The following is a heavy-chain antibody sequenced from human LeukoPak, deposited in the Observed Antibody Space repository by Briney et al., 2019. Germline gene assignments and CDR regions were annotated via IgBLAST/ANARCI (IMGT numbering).Heavy chain of an antibody. V-gene: IGHV1-8*02. Sequence: ASVKVSCKASGYTFTSYYMHWVRQATGQGLEWMGWMNPNSGNTDYAQKFQGRVTMTRNTSISTAYMELSSLRSEDTAVYYCARGVRYFDWLDANWFDPWGQGTLVTVSS. CDR2: MNPNSGNT. CDR3: ARGVRYFDWLDANWFDP. CDR1: GYTFTSYY. D-gene: IGHD3-9*01. J-gene: IGHJ5*02.